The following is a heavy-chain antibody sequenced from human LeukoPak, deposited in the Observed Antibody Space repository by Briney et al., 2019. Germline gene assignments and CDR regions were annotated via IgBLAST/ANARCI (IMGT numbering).Heavy chain of an antibody. CDR2: IIPIFGTA. CDR3: ARAELYYYDSSGYPHYYGMDV. J-gene: IGHJ6*02. Sequence: SVKVSCKASGGTFSGYAISWLRQAPGQGLEWMGGIIPIFGTANYAQKFQGRVTITADESTSTAYMELSSLRSEDTAVYYCARAELYYYDSSGYPHYYGMDVWGQGTTVTVSS. CDR1: GGTFSGYA. D-gene: IGHD3-22*01. V-gene: IGHV1-69*13.